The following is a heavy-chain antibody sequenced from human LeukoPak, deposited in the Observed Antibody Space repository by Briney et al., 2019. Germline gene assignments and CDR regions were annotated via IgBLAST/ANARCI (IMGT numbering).Heavy chain of an antibody. CDR1: GFTFSSYS. J-gene: IGHJ5*02. D-gene: IGHD3-3*01. V-gene: IGHV3-48*04. CDR2: ISSSSSTI. CDR3: ARVLGDLRSWGP. Sequence: GGSLRLSCAASGFTFSSYSMNWVCQAPGKGLEWVSYISSSSSTIYYADSVKGRFTISRDNAKNSLYLQMNSLRAEDTAVYYCARVLGDLRSWGPWGQGTLVTVSS.